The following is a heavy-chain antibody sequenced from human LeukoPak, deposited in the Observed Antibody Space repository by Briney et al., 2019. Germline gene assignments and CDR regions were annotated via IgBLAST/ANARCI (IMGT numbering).Heavy chain of an antibody. V-gene: IGHV4-30-4*08. CDR2: IYYSGST. CDR1: GGSISSGDYY. CDR3: ARHGKWFTYYYYMDV. Sequence: SETLSLTCTVSGGSISSGDYYWSWIRQPPGKGLEWIGYIYYSGSTYYNPSLKSRVTISVDTSKNQFSLKLSSVTAADTAMYYCARHGKWFTYYYYMDVWAKGTTVTVSS. J-gene: IGHJ6*03. D-gene: IGHD3-10*01.